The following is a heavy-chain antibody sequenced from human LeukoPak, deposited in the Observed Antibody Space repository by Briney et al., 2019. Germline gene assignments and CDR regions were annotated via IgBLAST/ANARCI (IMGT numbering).Heavy chain of an antibody. D-gene: IGHD3-22*01. Sequence: GGSLRLSCTASGFTFSSYAMSWVRQAPGKGLEWVSSVSGSGGYTYYAGSVKGRFTISRDNSKNTLYLQMNSLRAEDTAIYYCAKDRPNYYDSSGHYYRRDGDYWGQGTLVTVSS. CDR2: VSGSGGYT. V-gene: IGHV3-23*01. J-gene: IGHJ4*02. CDR1: GFTFSSYA. CDR3: AKDRPNYYDSSGHYYRRDGDY.